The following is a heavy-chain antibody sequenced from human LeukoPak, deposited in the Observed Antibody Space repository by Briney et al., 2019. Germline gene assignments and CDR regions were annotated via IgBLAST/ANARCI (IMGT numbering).Heavy chain of an antibody. J-gene: IGHJ4*02. D-gene: IGHD3-9*01. V-gene: IGHV1-2*02. Sequence: ASVKVSCKASGYTFTGYYMHWVRQARGQGLEWMGWINPNSGGTNYAQKFQGRVTMTRDTSISTAYMELSSLRSDDTAVYYCARGDHYDVLTGFQTPSHLSDYWGQGTLVTVSS. CDR1: GYTFTGYY. CDR2: INPNSGGT. CDR3: ARGDHYDVLTGFQTPSHLSDY.